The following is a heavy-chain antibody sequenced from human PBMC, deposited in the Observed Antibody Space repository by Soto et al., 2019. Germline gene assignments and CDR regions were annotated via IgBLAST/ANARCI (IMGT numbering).Heavy chain of an antibody. V-gene: IGHV3-30-3*01. Sequence: QVQLVESGGGVVQPGRSLRLSCAASGFTFSRYAMHWVLQAPGKGLEWVSFISYDGSNKYYADSVKGRFTISRDNSKNTLYLQMNSLRAEDTAVYYCSRDRSMIVVVPGYWGQGTLVTVSS. D-gene: IGHD3-22*01. CDR2: ISYDGSNK. CDR1: GFTFSRYA. J-gene: IGHJ4*02. CDR3: SRDRSMIVVVPGY.